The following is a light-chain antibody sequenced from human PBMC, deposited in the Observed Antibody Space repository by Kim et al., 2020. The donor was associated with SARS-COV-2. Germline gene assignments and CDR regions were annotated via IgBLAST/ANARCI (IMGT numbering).Light chain of an antibody. Sequence: EIVLTQSPGTLSLSPGERATLSCRASQSVTSSYLAWYQQKPGQPPRLLIYGASNRATGIPDRFSGSGSGTDFTLTISRLESEDLGVYYCQQYGKSLRTFGKGTKVDIK. CDR2: GAS. CDR1: QSVTSSY. V-gene: IGKV3-20*01. CDR3: QQYGKSLRT. J-gene: IGKJ1*01.